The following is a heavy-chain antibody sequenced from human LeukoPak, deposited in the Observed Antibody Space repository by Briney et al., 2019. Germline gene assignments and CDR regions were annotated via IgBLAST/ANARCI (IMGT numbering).Heavy chain of an antibody. Sequence: SETLSLTCAVYGGSFSGYYWSWIRQPPGKGLEWIGEINHSGSTNYNPSLKSRVTISVDTSKNQFSLKLGSVTAADTAVYYCARGGVSSWFSGWFDPWGQGTLVTVSS. D-gene: IGHD6-13*01. CDR1: GGSFSGYY. CDR3: ARGGVSSWFSGWFDP. J-gene: IGHJ5*02. CDR2: INHSGST. V-gene: IGHV4-34*01.